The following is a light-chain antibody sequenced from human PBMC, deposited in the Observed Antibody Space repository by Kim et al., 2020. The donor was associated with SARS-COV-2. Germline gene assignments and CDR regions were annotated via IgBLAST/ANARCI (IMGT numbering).Light chain of an antibody. CDR1: QSISSW. CDR2: DAS. CDR3: QQYNRFTT. V-gene: IGKV1-5*01. Sequence: SASVGDRVTTTCRASQSISSWLAWYQQKPGKAPKLLIYDASSLESGVPSRFSGSGSGTEFTLTISSLQPDDFATYYCQQYNRFTTFGQGTKVDIK. J-gene: IGKJ1*01.